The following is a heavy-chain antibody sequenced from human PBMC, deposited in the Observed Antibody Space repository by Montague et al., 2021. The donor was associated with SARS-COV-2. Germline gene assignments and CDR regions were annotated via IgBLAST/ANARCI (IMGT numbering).Heavy chain of an antibody. Sequence: CAISGDSVSTNSGTWNWVRLSPSRGLEWLGRIYYRSEWYSDYSVSVKSRISINPDTSKNQFSPQLNSVTPEDTAVYYCARAERGSCGDGNCYQYFFNYWGQGTLVTVSS. CDR3: ARAERGSCGDGNCYQYFFNY. D-gene: IGHD2-15*01. CDR2: IYYRSEWYS. V-gene: IGHV6-1*01. CDR1: GDSVSTNSGT. J-gene: IGHJ4*02.